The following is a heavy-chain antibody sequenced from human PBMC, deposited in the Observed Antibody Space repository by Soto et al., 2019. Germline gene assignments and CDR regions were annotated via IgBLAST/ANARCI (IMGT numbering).Heavy chain of an antibody. V-gene: IGHV5-51*01. CDR2: IYPGDSDA. CDR3: GSHGAMAETPSDAFDI. D-gene: IGHD6-19*01. J-gene: IGHJ3*02. CDR1: GKTFINHW. Sequence: PWESLKVSFNVSGKTFINHWVAWVLQKPGTGLEWMGIIYPGDSDASYCPCLAGQVIFSSDKPISHAYLHSSNLEASDSAMYYCGSHGAMAETPSDAFDIWGQGKMVTV.